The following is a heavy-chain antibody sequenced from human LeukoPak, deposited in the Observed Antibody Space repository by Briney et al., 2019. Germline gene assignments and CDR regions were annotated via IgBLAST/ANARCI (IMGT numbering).Heavy chain of an antibody. V-gene: IGHV3-43D*03. J-gene: IGHJ4*02. D-gene: IGHD3-10*01. CDR3: AKSKKGSAFAHFDF. CDR2: ITWDGGNT. Sequence: HPGGSLRLSCAASGFTFSSYWMHWVRQAPGKGLEWVSLITWDGGNTYYADSLKGRFTISRDNSKNSLYLQMNSLRAEDTALYYCAKSKKGSAFAHFDFWGQGTLVTVSS. CDR1: GFTFSSYW.